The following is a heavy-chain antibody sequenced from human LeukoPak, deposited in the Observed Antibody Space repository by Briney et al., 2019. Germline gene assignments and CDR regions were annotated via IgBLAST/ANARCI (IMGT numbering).Heavy chain of an antibody. J-gene: IGHJ4*02. CDR1: GFTFSSYA. V-gene: IGHV3-9*01. D-gene: IGHD4-23*01. CDR2: ISWNSGSI. Sequence: GGSLRLSCAASGFTFSSYAMSWVRQAPGKGLEWVSGISWNSGSIGYADSVKGRFTISRDNAKNSLYLQMNSLRAEDTALYYCASLDDYGGNPVGYWGQGTLVAVSS. CDR3: ASLDDYGGNPVGY.